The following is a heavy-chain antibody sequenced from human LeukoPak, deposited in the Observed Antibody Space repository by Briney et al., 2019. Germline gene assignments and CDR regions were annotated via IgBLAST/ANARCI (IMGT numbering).Heavy chain of an antibody. CDR3: PSYPRSIPTPPFDY. CDR2: INPNNGDT. V-gene: IGHV1-2*02. Sequence: GASVKVSCKASGYTFTAQYMHWVRQAPGQGREWMGWINPNNGDTKYAQSFLGRVTMTRDTSTTSAYMELSSLRSDDTAVYFCPSYPRSIPTPPFDYWGQGTLVTVSS. CDR1: GYTFTAQY. J-gene: IGHJ4*02. D-gene: IGHD2-21*01.